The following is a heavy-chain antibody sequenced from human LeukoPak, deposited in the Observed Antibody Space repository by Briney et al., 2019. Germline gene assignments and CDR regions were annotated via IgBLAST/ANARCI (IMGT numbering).Heavy chain of an antibody. CDR3: AKGGYIGYNGLFDV. D-gene: IGHD5-12*01. Sequence: GGSPRLSCAASGFTFAPYIVSWVRQAPGKGLQWVPAISAGGTAIYYADSVKGRFTISRDDSNNMLYLQMNSLRDEDTATYYCAKGGYIGYNGLFDVWGQGTTVTVSS. CDR1: GFTFAPYI. V-gene: IGHV3-23*01. J-gene: IGHJ3*01. CDR2: ISAGGTAI.